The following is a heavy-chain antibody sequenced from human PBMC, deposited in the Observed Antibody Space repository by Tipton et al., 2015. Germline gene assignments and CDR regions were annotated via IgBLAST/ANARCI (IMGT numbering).Heavy chain of an antibody. Sequence: SLRLSCAASGFTFSSYAMSWVRQAPGKGLEWVSGISGNGGSTFYADSVKGRFTISRDNSKNTLYLQMNSLRAEDTAVYYCAKGGWGGGVSFDYWGQGTLVTVSS. J-gene: IGHJ4*02. CDR2: ISGNGGST. D-gene: IGHD2-8*02. CDR3: AKGGWGGGVSFDY. CDR1: GFTFSSYA. V-gene: IGHV3-23*01.